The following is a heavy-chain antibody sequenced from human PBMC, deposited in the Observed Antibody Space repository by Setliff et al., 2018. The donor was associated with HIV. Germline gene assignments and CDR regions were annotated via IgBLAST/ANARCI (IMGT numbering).Heavy chain of an antibody. CDR1: GGSISSGGYS. Sequence: SETLSLTCAVSGGSISSGGYSWSWIRQPPGKGLEWIGYIYHSGSTYYNPSLKSLVTISVDRSKNQSSLKLSSVTAADTAVYYCARSAMVRGVILDYWGQGTLVTV. CDR3: ARSAMVRGVILDY. D-gene: IGHD3-10*01. J-gene: IGHJ4*02. CDR2: IYHSGST. V-gene: IGHV4-30-2*01.